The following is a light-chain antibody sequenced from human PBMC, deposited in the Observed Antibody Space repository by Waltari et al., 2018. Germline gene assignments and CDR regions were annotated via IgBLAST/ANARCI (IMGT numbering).Light chain of an antibody. Sequence: QSVFTQPPSASGTPGQRVTISCSGSTSNIGDNTVSWYQQVPGMAPKLLIYSSNQRPSGVPDRFSGSRSGTSASLAISGLQSADEADYYCAAWDDSLNGHVFGSGTKVTVL. V-gene: IGLV1-44*01. CDR2: SSN. CDR3: AAWDDSLNGHV. J-gene: IGLJ6*01. CDR1: TSNIGDNT.